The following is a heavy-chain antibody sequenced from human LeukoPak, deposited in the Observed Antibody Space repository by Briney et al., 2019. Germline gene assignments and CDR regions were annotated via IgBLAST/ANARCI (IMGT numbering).Heavy chain of an antibody. CDR1: GGSMSSGNSY. CDR3: ARDMTGYNWFDP. J-gene: IGHJ5*02. Sequence: SETLSLTCTVSGGSMSSGNSYWSWIRQPPGKGLEWIGYIYYSGTTYYNPSLKSRLIISVDTSKNQFSLKLTSVTAADTALYYCARDMTGYNWFDPWGQGTLVTVSS. V-gene: IGHV4-30-4*08. CDR2: IYYSGTT. D-gene: IGHD1-14*01.